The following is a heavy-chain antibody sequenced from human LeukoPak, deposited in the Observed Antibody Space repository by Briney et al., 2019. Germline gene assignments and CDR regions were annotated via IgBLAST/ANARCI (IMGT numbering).Heavy chain of an antibody. Sequence: ASVTVSFKASGYTFTGYYMHWVRQAPGQGREWMGWINPNSGGTNHAQKFQGRVTMTRDTSISTACMELSRLRSDDTAVYYCARMAYCGGDCYSSVDAFDIWGQGTMVTVSS. D-gene: IGHD2-21*02. CDR1: GYTFTGYY. V-gene: IGHV1-2*02. CDR2: INPNSGGT. CDR3: ARMAYCGGDCYSSVDAFDI. J-gene: IGHJ3*02.